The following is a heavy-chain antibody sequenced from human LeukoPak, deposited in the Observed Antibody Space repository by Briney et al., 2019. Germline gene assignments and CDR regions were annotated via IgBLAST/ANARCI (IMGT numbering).Heavy chain of an antibody. V-gene: IGHV3-48*04. Sequence: GGSLRLSCAASGFSFSSYSMNWVRQAPGKGLEWVSYISSSSSTIYYADSVKGRFTISRDNAKNSLYLQMNSLRAEDTAVYYCARDRRVSGFDYWGQGTLVTASS. J-gene: IGHJ4*02. CDR3: ARDRRVSGFDY. CDR2: ISSSSSTI. CDR1: GFSFSSYS.